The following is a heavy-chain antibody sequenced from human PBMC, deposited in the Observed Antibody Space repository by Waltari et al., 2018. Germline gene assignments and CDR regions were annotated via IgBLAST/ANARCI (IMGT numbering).Heavy chain of an antibody. J-gene: IGHJ4*02. D-gene: IGHD6-19*01. CDR2: IIPILGIA. V-gene: IGHV1-69*02. Sequence: QVQLVQSGAEVKKPGSSVKFSCKASGGTFSSYTNSWVRQAPGQGLEWMGRIIPILGIANYAQKFQGRVTITADKSTSTAYMELSSLRSEDTAVYYCARTQGIAVAGFAFDYWGQGTLVTVSS. CDR1: GGTFSSYT. CDR3: ARTQGIAVAGFAFDY.